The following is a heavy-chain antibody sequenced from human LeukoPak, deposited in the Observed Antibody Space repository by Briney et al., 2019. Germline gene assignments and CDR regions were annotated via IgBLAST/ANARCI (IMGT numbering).Heavy chain of an antibody. CDR1: GFTFSSYA. J-gene: IGHJ6*03. CDR3: AKDGGDIVVVPAAIHYYYYMDV. V-gene: IGHV3-48*01. D-gene: IGHD2-2*01. Sequence: GGSLRLSCAASGFTFSSYAMSWVRQAPGKGLEWVSYISSSSSTIYYADSVKGRFTISRDNAKNSLYLQMNSLRAEDTAVYYCAKDGGDIVVVPAAIHYYYYMDVWGKGTTVTVSS. CDR2: ISSSSSTI.